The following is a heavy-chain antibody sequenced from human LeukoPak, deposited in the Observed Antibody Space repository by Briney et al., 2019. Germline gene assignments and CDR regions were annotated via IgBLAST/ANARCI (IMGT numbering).Heavy chain of an antibody. CDR1: GYTFTSYD. V-gene: IGHV1-8*03. Sequence: VASVKVSCKASGYTFTSYDINWVRQATGQGLEWMGWMNPNSGNTGYAQKFQGRVTITRNTSISTAYMELSSLRSEDTAVYYCARTPSGYCSSTSGRTFQHWGQGTLVTVSS. CDR2: MNPNSGNT. D-gene: IGHD2-2*01. J-gene: IGHJ1*01. CDR3: ARTPSGYCSSTSGRTFQH.